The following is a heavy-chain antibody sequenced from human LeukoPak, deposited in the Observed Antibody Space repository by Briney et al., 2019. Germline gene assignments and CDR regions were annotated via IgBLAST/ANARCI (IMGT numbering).Heavy chain of an antibody. Sequence: ATSLTLSCTTSGLTFTSHCFHWLRQVVPKRLEWVAFVRNDASDTYHANSVKGQFSISRDHSNNPLYLQMTSLSPEYTAIYYCSRDRGKDYFDSWGEGKQVTVS. CDR3: SRDRGKDYFDS. CDR1: GLTFTSHC. V-gene: IGHV3-33*01. CDR2: VRNDASDT. D-gene: IGHD4-23*01. J-gene: IGHJ4*02.